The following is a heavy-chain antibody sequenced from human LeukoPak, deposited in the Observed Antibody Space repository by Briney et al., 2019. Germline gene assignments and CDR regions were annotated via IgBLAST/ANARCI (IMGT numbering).Heavy chain of an antibody. Sequence: ASVKVSCKASGYTFTGYYMHWVRQAPGQGLEWMGRINPNSGGTNYAQKFQGRVTMTRDTPISTAYMELSRLRSDDTAVYYCARAIKYCGGDCYFDYWGQGTLVTVSS. J-gene: IGHJ4*02. CDR2: INPNSGGT. CDR3: ARAIKYCGGDCYFDY. V-gene: IGHV1-2*06. D-gene: IGHD2-21*02. CDR1: GYTFTGYY.